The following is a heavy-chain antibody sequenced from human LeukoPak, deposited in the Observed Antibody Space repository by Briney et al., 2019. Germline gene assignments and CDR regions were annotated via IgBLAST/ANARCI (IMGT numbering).Heavy chain of an antibody. Sequence: TSETLSLTCSAYGVSFGGYCWSWIRQPPGEGLEWIGEVNHSGSTNYNPSLKSRVTISVDTSRTQFSLNLRSVTAADTAVYYCARGPPLAYYGTGGYYFFDYWGQGILVTVSP. CDR2: VNHSGST. J-gene: IGHJ4*02. CDR3: ARGPPLAYYGTGGYYFFDY. V-gene: IGHV4-34*01. CDR1: GVSFGGYC. D-gene: IGHD3-22*01.